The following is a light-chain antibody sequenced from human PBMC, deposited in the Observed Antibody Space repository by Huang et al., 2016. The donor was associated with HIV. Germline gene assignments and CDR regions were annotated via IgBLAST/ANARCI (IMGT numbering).Light chain of an antibody. CDR1: QSFLN. V-gene: IGKV3-11*01. Sequence: PGERAILFCRASQSFLNLAWYQHKVGQAPRLLIYDASNSASGIPARFSGSGSWTDFTLTVNILEPEDSAVYYCQQRSAWPPITFGQGTRLEIK. J-gene: IGKJ5*01. CDR3: QQRSAWPPIT. CDR2: DAS.